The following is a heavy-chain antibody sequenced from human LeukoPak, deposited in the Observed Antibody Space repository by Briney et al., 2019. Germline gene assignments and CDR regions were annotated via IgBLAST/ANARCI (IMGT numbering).Heavy chain of an antibody. D-gene: IGHD1-1*01. Sequence: SETLSLTCTITGGSISTYFWNWIRQPPGKGLEWIGYIYDSGNTNYNPSLKSRVTISVDTSKNQFSLKLSSVTAADTAVYYCAREGTAGTNLNWFDPWGQGTLVTVSS. CDR3: AREGTAGTNLNWFDP. CDR2: IYDSGNT. V-gene: IGHV4-59*01. CDR1: GGSISTYF. J-gene: IGHJ5*02.